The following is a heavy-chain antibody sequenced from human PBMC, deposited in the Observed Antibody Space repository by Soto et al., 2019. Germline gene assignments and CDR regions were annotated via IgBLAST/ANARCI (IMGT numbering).Heavy chain of an antibody. CDR1: GFTFSSYA. J-gene: IGHJ5*02. CDR3: AKDPGSDNWFDP. CDR2: ISGSGGST. Sequence: GALRLSCAASGFTFSSYAMSWVRQAPGKGLEWVSAISGSGGSTYYADSVKGRFTISRDNSKNTLYLQMNSLRAEDTAVYYCAKDPGSDNWFDPWGQGTLVTVSS. D-gene: IGHD5-12*01. V-gene: IGHV3-23*01.